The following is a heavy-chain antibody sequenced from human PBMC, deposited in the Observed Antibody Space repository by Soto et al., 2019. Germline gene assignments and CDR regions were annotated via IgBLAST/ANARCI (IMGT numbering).Heavy chain of an antibody. CDR2: IHHSGST. Sequence: SETLSLTSSDYGASFSGYYWSWIRQSPGKGLEWIGEIHHSGSTHYNPSLKSRLTFSIDESQSQFYMMLTSVTAADPALYFCARGHSTSGYDSWRQGSLVTFSS. D-gene: IGHD6-6*01. V-gene: IGHV4-34*01. CDR1: GASFSGYY. CDR3: ARGHSTSGYDS. J-gene: IGHJ4*02.